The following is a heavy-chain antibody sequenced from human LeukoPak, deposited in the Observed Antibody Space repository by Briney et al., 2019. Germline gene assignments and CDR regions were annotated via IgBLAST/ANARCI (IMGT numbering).Heavy chain of an antibody. CDR1: GYTFTGYY. CDR3: ARAPVVAGTYYYYYGMDV. D-gene: IGHD2-2*01. CDR2: INPKSGGT. J-gene: IGHJ6*02. V-gene: IGHV1-2*02. Sequence: ASVKVSCKASGYTFTGYYMHWVRQAPGQGLEWMGWINPKSGGTDYAQKFQGRVTMTRDTSISTAYMELSRLRSDDTAVYYCARAPVVAGTYYYYYGMDVWGQGTTVTVSS.